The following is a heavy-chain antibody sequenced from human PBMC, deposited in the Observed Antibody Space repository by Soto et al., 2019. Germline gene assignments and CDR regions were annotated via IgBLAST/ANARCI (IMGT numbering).Heavy chain of an antibody. D-gene: IGHD1-26*01. V-gene: IGHV3-23*01. CDR3: AKGLGQGYYYYYGMDV. CDR2: ISGSGGTT. J-gene: IGHJ6*02. CDR1: GFTFSSYA. Sequence: EVQLLESGGDWVQPGGSLRLSCAASGFTFSSYAMSWVRQAPGKGLEWVSGISGSGGTTYYADSVKGQFTIPRDNSKNTQYLQMNSLRAEDTAVYYCAKGLGQGYYYYYGMDVWGQGTTVTVSS.